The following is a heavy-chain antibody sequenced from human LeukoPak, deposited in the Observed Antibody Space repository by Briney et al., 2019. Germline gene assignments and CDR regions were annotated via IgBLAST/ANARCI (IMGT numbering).Heavy chain of an antibody. J-gene: IGHJ4*02. CDR2: ISYDGTYK. CDR1: GFTFSIYG. CDR3: AKDLEKWLQFAPDY. V-gene: IGHV3-30*18. D-gene: IGHD5-24*01. Sequence: GGSLRLSCAASGFTFSIYGMHWVRQAPGKGLDWVAVISYDGTYKYYADSVKGRFSISRDNSKNTLYLQMSSLRADDTAVYCCAKDLEKWLQFAPDYWGRGTLVSVSS.